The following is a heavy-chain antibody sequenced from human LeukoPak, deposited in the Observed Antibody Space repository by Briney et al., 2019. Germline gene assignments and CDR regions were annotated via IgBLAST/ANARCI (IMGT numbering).Heavy chain of an antibody. CDR2: IIPIFGTA. J-gene: IGHJ4*02. D-gene: IGHD3-10*01. CDR3: ARDRSGTMVRGAAYYFDY. CDR1: GYSFSSYD. V-gene: IGHV1-69*05. Sequence: SVKVSCKASGYSFSSYDVGWVRQATGQGLEWMGGIIPIFGTANYAQKFQGRVTTTTDESTSTAYMELSSLRSEDTAVCYCARDRSGTMVRGAAYYFDYWGQGTLVTVSS.